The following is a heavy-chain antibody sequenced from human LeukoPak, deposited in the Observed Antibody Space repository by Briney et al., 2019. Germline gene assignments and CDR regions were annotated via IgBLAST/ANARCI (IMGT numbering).Heavy chain of an antibody. J-gene: IGHJ4*02. CDR2: ISGSGGST. CDR3: AKDLRYSSSWYPFDY. D-gene: IGHD6-13*01. V-gene: IGHV3-23*01. Sequence: GSLRLSCAASGFTFSSFAMSWVRQAPGKGLEWVSVISGSGGSTDYADSVKGRFTISRDNFKKTLYLQMNSLRAEDTAVYYCAKDLRYSSSWYPFDYWGQGTLVTVSS. CDR1: GFTFSSFA.